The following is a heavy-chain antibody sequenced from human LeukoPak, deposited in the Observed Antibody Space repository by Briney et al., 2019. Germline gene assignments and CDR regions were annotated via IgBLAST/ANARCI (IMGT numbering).Heavy chain of an antibody. CDR2: ISYDGRNK. D-gene: IGHD1-26*01. CDR3: AKDLLRESFYQYYFDY. V-gene: IGHV3-30*18. Sequence: GRSLRLSCAASGFTFNNYNMHWVRQAPGKGLEWVAVISYDGRNKYYADSVKGRFTISRDNSKNTLYLEMNSLRAEDTGVYSCAKDLLRESFYQYYFDYWGQGTLVTVSS. CDR1: GFTFNNYN. J-gene: IGHJ4*02.